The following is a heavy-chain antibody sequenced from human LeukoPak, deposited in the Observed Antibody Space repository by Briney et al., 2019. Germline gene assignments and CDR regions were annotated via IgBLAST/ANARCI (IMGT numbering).Heavy chain of an antibody. J-gene: IGHJ4*02. Sequence: ASVKVSCKASGYTFTSYYMHWVRQAPGQGLEWMGIINPSGGSTSCAQKFQGRVTMTRDTSTSTVYMELSSLRSEDTAVYYCACSRTSHRPFDYWGQGTLVTVSS. V-gene: IGHV1-46*01. D-gene: IGHD2-2*01. CDR2: INPSGGST. CDR3: ACSRTSHRPFDY. CDR1: GYTFTSYY.